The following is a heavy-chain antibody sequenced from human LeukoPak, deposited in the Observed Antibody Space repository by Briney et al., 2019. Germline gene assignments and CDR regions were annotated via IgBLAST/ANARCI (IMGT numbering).Heavy chain of an antibody. CDR1: GFTFSSYS. CDR2: ISSSSSYI. Sequence: GGSLRLSCAASGFTFSSYSMNWVRQAPGKGLEWVSSISSSSSYIYYADSVKGRFTISRDNAKNSLYLQMNSLRAEDTAVYYCARGRGYCSSTSCPYWFDPWGQGTLVTVSS. V-gene: IGHV3-21*01. J-gene: IGHJ5*02. CDR3: ARGRGYCSSTSCPYWFDP. D-gene: IGHD2-2*01.